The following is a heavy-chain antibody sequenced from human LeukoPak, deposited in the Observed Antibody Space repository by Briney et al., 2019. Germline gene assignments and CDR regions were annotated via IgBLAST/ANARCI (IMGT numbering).Heavy chain of an antibody. Sequence: PGGSLRLSCAASGFTFSSYSMNWVRQAPGKGLEWVSSISSSSSYIYYADSVKGRFTISRDNAKNSLYLQMNSLRAEDTAVYYCARGKAEYSSSGAYWGQGTLVTVSS. D-gene: IGHD6-6*01. CDR1: GFTFSSYS. CDR2: ISSSSSYI. CDR3: ARGKAEYSSSGAY. V-gene: IGHV3-21*01. J-gene: IGHJ4*02.